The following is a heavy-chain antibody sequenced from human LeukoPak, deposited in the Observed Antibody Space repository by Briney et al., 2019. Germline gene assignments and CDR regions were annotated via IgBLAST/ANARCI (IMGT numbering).Heavy chain of an antibody. D-gene: IGHD1-1*01. V-gene: IGHV3-30*04. CDR2: ITYDGRNK. CDR1: GFTFSNYA. J-gene: IGHJ4*02. Sequence: PGRSLRLSCAASGFTFSNYAIHWVRQAPGKGLEWVAVITYDGRNKYYADSVKGRFTISRDNSKSTLYLQINSLRAEDTAVYYCARGLLETTTTYFDYWGQGTLVTVSS. CDR3: ARGLLETTTTYFDY.